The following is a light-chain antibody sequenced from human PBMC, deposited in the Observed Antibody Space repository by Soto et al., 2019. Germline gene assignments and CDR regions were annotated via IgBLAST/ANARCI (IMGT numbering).Light chain of an antibody. J-gene: IGLJ2*01. CDR1: SSDVGGYNY. V-gene: IGLV2-14*03. CDR3: SSYTSTSTVI. CDR2: DVS. Sequence: QSALTQPASVSGSPGQSITISCNGTSSDVGGYNYVSWYQHHPGKAPKLMLYDVSNRPSGLSNRFSGSKSGNTASLTISGLQAEDEADYYWSSYTSTSTVIFGGGTKLTVL.